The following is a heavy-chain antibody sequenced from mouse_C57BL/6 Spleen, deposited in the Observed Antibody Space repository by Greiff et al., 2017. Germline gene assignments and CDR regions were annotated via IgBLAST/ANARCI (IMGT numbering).Heavy chain of an antibody. CDR2: IYPGDGDT. CDR3: ARNGNYKEGAMDY. D-gene: IGHD2-1*01. Sequence: QVQLKESGPELVKPGASVKISCKASGYAFSSSWMNWVKQRPGKGLEWIGRIYPGDGDTNYNGKFKGKATLTADKSSSTAYMQLSSLTSEDSAVYFCARNGNYKEGAMDYWGQGTSVTVSS. V-gene: IGHV1-82*01. CDR1: GYAFSSSW. J-gene: IGHJ4*01.